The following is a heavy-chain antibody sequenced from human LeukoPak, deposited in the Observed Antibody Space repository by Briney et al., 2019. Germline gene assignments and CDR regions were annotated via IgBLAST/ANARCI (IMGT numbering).Heavy chain of an antibody. Sequence: SETLSLTCTVSGYSISSGYYWGWIRQPPGKGLVWIGSIYHSGSTYYNPSLKRRRTISVDTSKNQFSLKLSSVTAADTAVYYCARGVASSSWPYYYYYYMDVWGKGTTVTVSS. CDR1: GYSISSGYY. J-gene: IGHJ6*03. D-gene: IGHD6-13*01. CDR3: ARGVASSSWPYYYYYYMDV. CDR2: IYHSGST. V-gene: IGHV4-38-2*02.